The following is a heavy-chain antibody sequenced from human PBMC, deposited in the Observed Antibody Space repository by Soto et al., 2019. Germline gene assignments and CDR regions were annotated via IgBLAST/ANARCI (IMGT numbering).Heavy chain of an antibody. D-gene: IGHD5-18*01. V-gene: IGHV3-30*18. Sequence: PGGSLRLSCAASGFTFSHYGIHWVRQAQGKGLEWLAVISYDGSNKHYADSVKGRFTVSRDNSKNSLYLQMNSLRPDGTAMYYCAKDAIHVLLGYTYGAGGMDVWGQGTTVTVSS. CDR2: ISYDGSNK. CDR1: GFTFSHYG. CDR3: AKDAIHVLLGYTYGAGGMDV. J-gene: IGHJ6*02.